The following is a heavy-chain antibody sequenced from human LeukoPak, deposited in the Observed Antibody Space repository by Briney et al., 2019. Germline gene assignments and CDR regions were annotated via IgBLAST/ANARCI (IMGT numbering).Heavy chain of an antibody. V-gene: IGHV3-11*04. CDR1: LFTFSDYY. D-gene: IGHD2-15*01. CDR3: ARKYCSGGSCYLYFQH. J-gene: IGHJ1*01. CDR2: ISSSGSTI. Sequence: GGSLRLSCAASLFTFSDYYMSWIRQAPGKGLEWVSYISSSGSTIYYADSVKGRFTISRDNAKNSLYLQMNSLRAEDTAVYYCARKYCSGGSCYLYFQHWGQGTLVTVSS.